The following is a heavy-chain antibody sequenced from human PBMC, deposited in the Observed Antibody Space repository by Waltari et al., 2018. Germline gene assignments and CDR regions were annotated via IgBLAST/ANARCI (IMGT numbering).Heavy chain of an antibody. V-gene: IGHV4-39*01. CDR1: GGSISPNYN. Sequence: QLQLLESGPGLVKPSETLSLTCTVSGGSISPNYNWGGIRQPPGKGLEWMSKMQYRGSTFYNPSLKSRVTISLDTSKNQVSLRLSSVGAADTAVYFCGRIAFGDDGGYCQHWGQGTLVTVSS. D-gene: IGHD4-17*01. CDR3: GRIAFGDDGGYCQH. J-gene: IGHJ1*01. CDR2: MQYRGST.